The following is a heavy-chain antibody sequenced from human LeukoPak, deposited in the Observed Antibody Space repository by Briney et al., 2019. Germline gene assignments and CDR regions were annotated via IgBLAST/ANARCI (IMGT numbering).Heavy chain of an antibody. CDR1: GFTFSSYG. Sequence: GGSLRLSCAASGFTFSSYGMHWVRQAPGKGLEWVAVISYDGSNKYYADSVKGRFTISRDNSKNSLYLQMNSLRAEDTAVYYCAKGAGHFDYWGQGTLVTVSS. V-gene: IGHV3-30*18. CDR3: AKGAGHFDY. CDR2: ISYDGSNK. J-gene: IGHJ4*02. D-gene: IGHD6-19*01.